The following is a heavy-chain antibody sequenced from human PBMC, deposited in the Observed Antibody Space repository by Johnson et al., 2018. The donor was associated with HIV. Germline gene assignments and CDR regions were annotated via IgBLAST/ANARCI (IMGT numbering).Heavy chain of an antibody. CDR1: GFTFGSYG. D-gene: IGHD3-16*02. CDR3: ARVRASGWGSYPNDAFDI. CDR2: ISYDGSNK. Sequence: QVQLVESGGGLVQPGGSLRLSCAASGFTFGSYGIHWVRQAPGKGLEWVAVISYDGSNKYYADSMKGRFTISRDNYQNSLYLQMSGLGAEDTAVYYCARVRASGWGSYPNDAFDIWGQGTMVTVSS. J-gene: IGHJ3*02. V-gene: IGHV3-30*03.